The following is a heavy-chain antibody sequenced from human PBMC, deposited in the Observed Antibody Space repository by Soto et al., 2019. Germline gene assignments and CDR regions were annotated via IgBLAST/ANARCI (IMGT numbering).Heavy chain of an antibody. CDR1: GYSFTSYW. CDR2: IDPSDSYT. V-gene: IGHV5-10-1*01. J-gene: IGHJ6*02. Sequence: PGESLKISCKGSGYSFTSYWISWVRQMPGKGLEWMGRIDPSDSYTNYSPSFQGHVTISADKSISTAYLQWSSLKASDTAMYYCARRQVGGSSSYYYYYYGMDVWGQGTTVTVSS. D-gene: IGHD6-6*01. CDR3: ARRQVGGSSSYYYYYYGMDV.